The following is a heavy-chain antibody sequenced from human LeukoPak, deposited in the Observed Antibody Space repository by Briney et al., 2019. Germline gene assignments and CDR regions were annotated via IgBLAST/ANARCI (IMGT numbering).Heavy chain of an antibody. Sequence: QPGGSLRLSCAASGFTFRSYDMHWVRQPTGKGLEWVSAIGTAGDTFYPGSVKGQFTISREDDKNSLYLQMNSLRAGDTAVYYCARGRFYDSSGSDFDFWGQGTLVTVSS. V-gene: IGHV3-13*01. J-gene: IGHJ4*02. D-gene: IGHD3-22*01. CDR1: GFTFRSYD. CDR2: IGTAGDT. CDR3: ARGRFYDSSGSDFDF.